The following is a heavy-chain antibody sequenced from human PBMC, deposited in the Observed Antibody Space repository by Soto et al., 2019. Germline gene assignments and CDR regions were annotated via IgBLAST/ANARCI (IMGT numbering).Heavy chain of an antibody. CDR2: IIPIFGTA. D-gene: IGHD3-16*02. Sequence: ASVKVSCKASGGTFSSYAISWVRQAPGQGLEWMGGIIPIFGTANYTQKFQGRVTITADESTSTAYMELSSLRSEDTAVYYCAREGADYVWGSYRSSHPRFDYWGQGTLVTVPQ. J-gene: IGHJ4*02. CDR3: AREGADYVWGSYRSSHPRFDY. V-gene: IGHV1-69*13. CDR1: GGTFSSYA.